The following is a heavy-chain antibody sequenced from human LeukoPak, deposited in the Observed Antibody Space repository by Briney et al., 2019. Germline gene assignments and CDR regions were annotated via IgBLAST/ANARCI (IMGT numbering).Heavy chain of an antibody. CDR3: ARMRTRVVTLFDY. V-gene: IGHV4-39*01. CDR2: IYYSGST. D-gene: IGHD2-21*02. Sequence: WETLSLTCTVSGGSITSNSYYWGWIRQPPGKGLEWIGSIYYSGSTYYNPSLKSRVTISVDTSKNQFSLKLSSVTAADTAVYYCARMRTRVVTLFDYWGQGTLVTVSS. CDR1: GGSITSNSYY. J-gene: IGHJ4*02.